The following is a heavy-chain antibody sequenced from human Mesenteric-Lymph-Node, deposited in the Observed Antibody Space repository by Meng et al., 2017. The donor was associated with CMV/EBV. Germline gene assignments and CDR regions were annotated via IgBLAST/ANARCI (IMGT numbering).Heavy chain of an antibody. CDR3: ARAGSSYYWYFDS. V-gene: IGHV1-18*01. J-gene: IGHJ4*02. D-gene: IGHD6-13*01. Sequence: SGYTFTSDGSSWGRQAPGQGLEWMGWISAYNGHTDYAQKLQGRVTMTTDTSTSTAYMELRSLRSDDTAVYYCARAGSSYYWYFDSWGQGTLVTVSS. CDR2: ISAYNGHT. CDR1: GYTFTSDG.